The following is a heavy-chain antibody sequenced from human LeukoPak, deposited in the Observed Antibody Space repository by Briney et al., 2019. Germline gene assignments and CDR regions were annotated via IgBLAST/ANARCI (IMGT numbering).Heavy chain of an antibody. V-gene: IGHV1-46*01. CDR1: GYTFTSYY. Sequence: ASVKVSCKASGYTFTSYYIHWVRQAPGQGLEWMGIINPSGGSTSYAQKFQGRVTMTRDTSTSAVYMELSSLRSEDTAVYYCARVSLLLPGDYWGQGTLVTVSS. CDR3: ARVSLLLPGDY. D-gene: IGHD3-22*01. CDR2: INPSGGST. J-gene: IGHJ4*02.